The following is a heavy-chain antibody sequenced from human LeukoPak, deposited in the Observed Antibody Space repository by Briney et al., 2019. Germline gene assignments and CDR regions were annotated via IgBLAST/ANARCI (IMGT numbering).Heavy chain of an antibody. J-gene: IGHJ4*02. D-gene: IGHD2-21*01. CDR1: GDSISSDY. V-gene: IGHV4-59*08. CDR3: ARLDCISDTCYNY. CDR2: INYSGSS. Sequence: SETLSLTCFVSGDSISSDYWSWIRQSPGKGLEWIGYINYSGSSEYNPSLKSRVTISVDRSKNQVSLKMRSVTAADTAVYYCARLDCISDTCYNYWALGALVTVSS.